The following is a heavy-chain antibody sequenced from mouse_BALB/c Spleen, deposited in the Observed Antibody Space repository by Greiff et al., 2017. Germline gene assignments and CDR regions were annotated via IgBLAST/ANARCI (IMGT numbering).Heavy chain of an antibody. J-gene: IGHJ4*01. CDR2: INPSNGGT. CDR1: GYTFTSYY. Sequence: VQLQQPGAELVKPGASVKLSCKASGYTFTSYYMYWVKQRPGQGLEWIGGINPSNGGTNFNEKFKSKATLTVDKSSSTAYMQLSSLTSEDSAVYYCTRGDGNYEGAMDYWGQGTSVTVSS. CDR3: TRGDGNYEGAMDY. D-gene: IGHD2-1*01. V-gene: IGHV1S81*02.